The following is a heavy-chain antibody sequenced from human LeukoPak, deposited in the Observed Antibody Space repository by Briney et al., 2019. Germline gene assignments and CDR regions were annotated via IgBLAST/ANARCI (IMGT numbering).Heavy chain of an antibody. CDR1: GYTLTELS. CDR2: ISNDERNK. CDR3: ARPSPPGDGYNPCDY. J-gene: IGHJ4*02. Sequence: SCKVSGYTLTELSMHWVRQAPGKGLEWVAVISNDERNKYYTDSVKGRFTISRDNSKSTVYLQMNSLRPEDTAVYYCARPSPPGDGYNPCDYWGPGALVIVSS. D-gene: IGHD5-24*01. V-gene: IGHV3-30*04.